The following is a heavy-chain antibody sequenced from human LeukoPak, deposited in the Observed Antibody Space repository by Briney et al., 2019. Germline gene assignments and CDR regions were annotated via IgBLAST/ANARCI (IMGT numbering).Heavy chain of an antibody. J-gene: IGHJ6*03. CDR3: ARAPDTAIPYYYMDV. V-gene: IGHV4-39*07. CDR1: GVSISSSSYY. D-gene: IGHD5-18*01. CDR2: IYYSGST. Sequence: SEALSLTCTVSGVSISSSSYYWGWIRQPPGKGLEWIGSIYYSGSTYYNPSLKSRVTISLDTSKNHFSLRVNSVVAADTAIYYCARAPDTAIPYYYMDVWGKGTTVTVSS.